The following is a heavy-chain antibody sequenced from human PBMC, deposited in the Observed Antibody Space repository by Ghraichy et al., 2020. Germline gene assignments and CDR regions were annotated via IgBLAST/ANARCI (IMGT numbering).Heavy chain of an antibody. CDR3: ATRAAAGGWFDP. V-gene: IGHV1-24*01. J-gene: IGHJ5*02. Sequence: ASVKVSCKVSGYTLTELSMHWVRQAPGKGLEWMGGFDPEDGETIYAQKFQGRVTMTEDTSTDTAYMELSSLRSEDTAVYYCATRAAAGGWFDPWGQGTLVTVSS. CDR1: GYTLTELS. D-gene: IGHD6-13*01. CDR2: FDPEDGET.